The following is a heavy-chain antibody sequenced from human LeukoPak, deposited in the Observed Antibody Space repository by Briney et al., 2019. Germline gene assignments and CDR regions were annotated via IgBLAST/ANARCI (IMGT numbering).Heavy chain of an antibody. CDR2: INPNSGNT. J-gene: IGHJ5*02. CDR1: GYTFTGYY. V-gene: IGHV1-8*02. CDR3: ARGGDIVVVVAAIDWFDP. Sequence: ASVKVSCKASGYTFTGYYMHWVRQAPGQGLEWMGWINPNSGNTGYAQKFQGRVTMTRNTSISTAYMELSSLRSEDTAVYYCARGGDIVVVVAAIDWFDPWGQGTLVTVSS. D-gene: IGHD2-15*01.